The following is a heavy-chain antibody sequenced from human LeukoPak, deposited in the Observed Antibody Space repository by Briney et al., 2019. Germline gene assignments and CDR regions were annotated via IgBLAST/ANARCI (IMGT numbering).Heavy chain of an antibody. CDR3: ANDYPHYFDY. Sequence: GGFLRLSCAASGFTFDDYAMHWVRQAPGKGLEWVSGISWNSGSIGYADSVKGRFTISRDNSKNTLYLQMNSLRAEDTAVYYCANDYPHYFDYWGQGTLVTVSS. J-gene: IGHJ4*02. CDR2: ISWNSGSI. V-gene: IGHV3-9*01. CDR1: GFTFDDYA.